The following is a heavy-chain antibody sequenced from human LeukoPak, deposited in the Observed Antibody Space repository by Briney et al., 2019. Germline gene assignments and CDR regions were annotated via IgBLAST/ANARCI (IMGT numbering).Heavy chain of an antibody. CDR3: ARDQRGSSSWYGDY. CDR1: GYTFTGYY. J-gene: IGHJ4*02. V-gene: IGHV1-2*02. D-gene: IGHD6-13*01. CDR2: INPNSGGT. Sequence: GASVKVSCKASGYTFTGYYMHWVRQAPGQGLEWMGWINPNSGGTNYAQKFQGRVTMTRDTSISTAYMELSRLRSDDTAVYYCARDQRGSSSWYGDYWGQGTLVTVSS.